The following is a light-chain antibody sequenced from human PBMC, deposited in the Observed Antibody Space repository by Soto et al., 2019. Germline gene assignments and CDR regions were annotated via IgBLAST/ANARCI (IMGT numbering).Light chain of an antibody. CDR1: QTVTNRY. CDR2: GTS. V-gene: IGKV3-20*01. J-gene: IGKJ4*01. CDR3: QQYASSIT. Sequence: EIVLTQSPGTLSLSPGERVTLSCRASQTVTNRYLAWYQHRRGQAPRLLIYGTSNRATGVPDRFSGSGSGTDFSLTIARLEPEDFAVYFCQQYASSITFGGGTKVDIK.